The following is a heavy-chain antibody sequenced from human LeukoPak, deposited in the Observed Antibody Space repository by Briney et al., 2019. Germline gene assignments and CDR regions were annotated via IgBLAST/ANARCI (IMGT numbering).Heavy chain of an antibody. CDR3: ARGPTSYDILTGYYPFHDSDY. CDR2: IYYSGST. J-gene: IGHJ4*02. V-gene: IGHV4-39*01. D-gene: IGHD3-9*01. Sequence: RASETLSLTCTVSGGSISSTSYYWGWIRQPPGKGLEWIGNIYYSGSTYYNPSLKSRVTISVDTSKNQFSLKLSSVTAADTAVYYCARGPTSYDILTGYYPFHDSDYWGQGTLVTVSS. CDR1: GGSISSTSYY.